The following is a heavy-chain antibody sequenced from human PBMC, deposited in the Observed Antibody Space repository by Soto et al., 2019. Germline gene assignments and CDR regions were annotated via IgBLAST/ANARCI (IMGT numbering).Heavy chain of an antibody. CDR2: ISGSGSGT. J-gene: IGHJ4*02. D-gene: IGHD1-1*01. V-gene: IGHV3-23*01. Sequence: GGSLRLSCAASGFTYYNYAMSWVRQAPGKGLEWVSGISGSGSGTNYADSVKGRFTISRDNSKNTLYLQMNSLRAEDTAVYYCAKSVYNWNDGFFDYWGQGTLVTVSS. CDR3: AKSVYNWNDGFFDY. CDR1: GFTYYNYA.